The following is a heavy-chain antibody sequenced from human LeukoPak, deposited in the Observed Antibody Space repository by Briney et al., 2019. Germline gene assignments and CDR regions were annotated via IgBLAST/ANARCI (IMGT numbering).Heavy chain of an antibody. CDR1: GGSISSGGYS. Sequence: PSQTLSLTCAVSGGSISSGGYSWSWIRQPPGKGLEWIGYIYYSGSTYYNPSLKSRVTISVDTSKHQFSLKLSSVTAADTAVYYCASSARVLGRGGGYYYYMDVWGKGTTVTISS. CDR2: IYYSGST. D-gene: IGHD3-16*01. J-gene: IGHJ6*03. V-gene: IGHV4-30-4*07. CDR3: ASSARVLGRGGGYYYYMDV.